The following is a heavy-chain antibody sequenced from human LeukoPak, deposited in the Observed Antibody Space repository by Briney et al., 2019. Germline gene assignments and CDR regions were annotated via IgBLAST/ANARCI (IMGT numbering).Heavy chain of an antibody. CDR2: ILPIFGTA. CDR1: GGTFSSYA. V-gene: IGHV1-69*01. CDR3: ARGPSYYYGSGSYYNIWFDP. D-gene: IGHD3-10*01. Sequence: ASVKVSCKASGGTFSSYAISWVRQAPGQGLEWMGGILPIFGTANYAQKFQGGVTIIADESTSPAYLELSSLRSEGTAVYYCARGPSYYYGSGSYYNIWFDPWGQGNLVTVSS. J-gene: IGHJ5*02.